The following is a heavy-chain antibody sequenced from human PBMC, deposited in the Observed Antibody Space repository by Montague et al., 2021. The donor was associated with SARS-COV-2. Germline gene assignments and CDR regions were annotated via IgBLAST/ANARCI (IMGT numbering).Heavy chain of an antibody. J-gene: IGHJ4*02. CDR3: ARGGLGNRGFDY. Sequence: SETLSLTCVVSDVSLSSSTWWSWVRQSPGKGLEWVGETYLSGFTQYNPSVKSRVTISLDDSRSQFSLRPTSVTAADTAVYFCARGGLGNRGFDYWGQGALVTVSS. CDR2: TYLSGFT. D-gene: IGHD3/OR15-3a*01. V-gene: IGHV4-4*02. CDR1: DVSLSSSTW.